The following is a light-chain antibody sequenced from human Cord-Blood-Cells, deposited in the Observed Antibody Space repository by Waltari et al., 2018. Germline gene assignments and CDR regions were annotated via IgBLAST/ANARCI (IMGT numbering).Light chain of an antibody. Sequence: QSALTQPASVSGSPGQSITISCTGTSSDVGSYKLVSWYQQHPGKAPKLMIYEGSKRPSGVSNRFSGSKSCNTASLTISGLQAEDEADYYCCSYAGSSTVVFGGGTKLTVL. CDR1: SSDVGSYKL. V-gene: IGLV2-23*01. J-gene: IGLJ2*01. CDR3: CSYAGSSTVV. CDR2: EGS.